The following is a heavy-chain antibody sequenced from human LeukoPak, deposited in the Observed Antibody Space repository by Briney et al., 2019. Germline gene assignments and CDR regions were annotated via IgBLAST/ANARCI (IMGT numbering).Heavy chain of an antibody. D-gene: IGHD3-3*01. CDR2: INSDGSST. CDR1: GFTFSSYW. J-gene: IGHJ6*02. CDR3: ARVGYYDSWSGYSFYYYYGMDV. Sequence: PGGSLRLSCAASGFTFSSYWMHWVRQAPGKGLVWVSRINSDGSSTNYADSVKGRFTISRDNSKNTLYLQMNSLRGEDKAVYYCARVGYYDSWSGYSFYYYYGMDVWGQGTTVTVSS. V-gene: IGHV3-74*01.